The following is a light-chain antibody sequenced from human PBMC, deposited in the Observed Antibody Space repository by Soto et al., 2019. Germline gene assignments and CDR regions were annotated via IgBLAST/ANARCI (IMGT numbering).Light chain of an antibody. J-gene: IGKJ1*01. V-gene: IGKV3-20*01. CDR3: QQYGTSLT. Sequence: EIVLTQSPGTLSLSPGERATLSCRASQSVTYTYLAWYQQKPGQAPRLLIYGVSNRATGIPDRFSGSGSGTDFTLTISQLEPEDFAEIYFQQYGTSLTFGQGTKV. CDR1: QSVTYTY. CDR2: GVS.